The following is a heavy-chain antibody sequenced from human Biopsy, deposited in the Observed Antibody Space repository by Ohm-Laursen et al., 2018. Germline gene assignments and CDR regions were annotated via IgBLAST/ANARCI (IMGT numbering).Heavy chain of an antibody. J-gene: IGHJ1*01. Sequence: ASVKVSCKASGYTFTGQYLHWVRQVPGQGLEWMGWINPHSGTTKFAQDFQGRVTMTRDTCITTAYMELRRLRSDDTAVYYCAKGQDLRGGAEYFQHWGQGALVTVSS. D-gene: IGHD2-15*01. CDR2: INPHSGTT. V-gene: IGHV1-2*02. CDR3: AKGQDLRGGAEYFQH. CDR1: GYTFTGQY.